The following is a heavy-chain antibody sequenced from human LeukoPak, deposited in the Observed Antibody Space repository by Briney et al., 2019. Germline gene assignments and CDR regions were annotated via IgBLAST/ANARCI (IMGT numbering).Heavy chain of an antibody. CDR3: ARGNTKRY. V-gene: IGHV4-34*01. Sequence: SETLSLTCAVYGGSFSGYYWSWIRQPPGKGLEWIWEINHSGSTNYNPSPKSRVTISVHTSKNQFALKLSSVTAADTAVYYCARGNTKRYWGQGTLVTVSS. CDR2: INHSGST. CDR1: GGSFSGYY. D-gene: IGHD2-8*01. J-gene: IGHJ4*02.